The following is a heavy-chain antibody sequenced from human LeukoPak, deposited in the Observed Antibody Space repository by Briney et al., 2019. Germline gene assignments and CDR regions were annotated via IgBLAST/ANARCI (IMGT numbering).Heavy chain of an antibody. V-gene: IGHV3-9*01. CDR3: AKDRVGATSGTFDI. CDR2: ISWNSGSI. J-gene: IGHJ3*02. D-gene: IGHD1-26*01. CDR1: GFTFDDYA. Sequence: GGSLRLSCAASGFTFDDYAMHWVRQAPGKGLEWVSGISWNSGSIGYADSVKGRFTISRDNAKNSLYLQMNSLRAEDTALFYCAKDRVGATSGTFDIWGQGTMVTVSS.